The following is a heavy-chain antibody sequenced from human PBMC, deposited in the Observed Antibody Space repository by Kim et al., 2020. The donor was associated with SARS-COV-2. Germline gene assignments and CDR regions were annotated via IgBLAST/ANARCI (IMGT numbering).Heavy chain of an antibody. V-gene: IGHV1-69*13. D-gene: IGHD2-15*01. CDR3: ARSPFDIVVVVAATQQSGLDP. CDR2: IIPIFGTA. CDR1: GGTFSSYA. J-gene: IGHJ5*02. Sequence: SVKVSCKASGGTFSSYAISWVRQAPGQGLEWMGGIIPIFGTANYAQKFQGRVTITADESTSTAYMELSSLRSEDTAVYYCARSPFDIVVVVAATQQSGLDPWGQGTLVTVSS.